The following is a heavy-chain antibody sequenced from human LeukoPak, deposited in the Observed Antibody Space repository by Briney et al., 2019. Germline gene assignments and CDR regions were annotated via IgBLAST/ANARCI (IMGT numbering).Heavy chain of an antibody. CDR3: ANEVYHFFSWFDP. D-gene: IGHD3-3*01. V-gene: IGHV3-23*01. Sequence: GESLRLSCAASGFTFSRYAMSWVRQAPGKGLERVSAISGSGGSTYYADSVKGRFTISKDNSKNTLYLQMNILKDQNTAIHYCANEVYHFFSWFDPCGQGTLVTVSS. J-gene: IGHJ5*02. CDR2: ISGSGGST. CDR1: GFTFSRYA.